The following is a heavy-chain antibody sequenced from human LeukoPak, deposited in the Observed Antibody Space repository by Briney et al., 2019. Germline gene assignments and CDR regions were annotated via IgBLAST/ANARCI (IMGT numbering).Heavy chain of an antibody. J-gene: IGHJ4*02. CDR3: ARDPPRIAVAGTGDY. CDR2: ISAYNGNT. D-gene: IGHD6-19*01. Sequence: ASVKVPCKASGYTFTSYGISWVRQAPGQGLEWMGWISAYNGNTNYAQKLQGRVTMTTDTSTSTAYMELRSLRSDDTAVYYCARDPPRIAVAGTGDYWGQGTLVTVSS. V-gene: IGHV1-18*01. CDR1: GYTFTSYG.